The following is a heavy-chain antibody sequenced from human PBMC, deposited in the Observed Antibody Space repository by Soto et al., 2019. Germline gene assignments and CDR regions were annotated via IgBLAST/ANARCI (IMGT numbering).Heavy chain of an antibody. Sequence: GGSLRLSCAVSGFTFRNYDLHWVRQAPGKGLEWVSFLSGSGGGTYYADSVKGRFTISRDNSKNTLYLQMNSLRAEDTAVYYCATLGPARLLASWGQGTLVTVSS. D-gene: IGHD1-26*01. CDR1: GFTFRNYD. CDR2: LSGSGGGT. V-gene: IGHV3-23*01. CDR3: ATLGPARLLAS. J-gene: IGHJ4*02.